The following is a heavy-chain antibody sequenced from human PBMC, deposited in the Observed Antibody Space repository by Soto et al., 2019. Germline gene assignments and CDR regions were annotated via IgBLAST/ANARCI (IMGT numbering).Heavy chain of an antibody. V-gene: IGHV4-59*01. CDR3: ARDSVEGALDL. CDR2: IHYSGST. D-gene: IGHD2-21*01. J-gene: IGHJ3*01. CDR1: GGSISTYY. Sequence: SETLSLTCTVSGGSISTYYWSWIRQPPGKGLEWIGYIHYSGSTNYNPSLKSRVTMSVDTSKNQFSLKLSPVTAADMAVYYCARDSVEGALDLWGQGTMVTVSS.